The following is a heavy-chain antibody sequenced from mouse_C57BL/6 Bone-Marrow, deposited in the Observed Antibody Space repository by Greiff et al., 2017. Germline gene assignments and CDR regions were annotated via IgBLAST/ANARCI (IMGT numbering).Heavy chain of an antibody. D-gene: IGHD4-1*01. Sequence: QVQLQQSGAELVRPGASVKLSCKASGYTFTDYYINWVKQRPGQGLEWIARIYPGSGNTYYNEKFKGKATLTAEKSSSTAYMQLSSLTSEDAAVYFCAREGANWALYYFDYWGQGTTLTVSS. V-gene: IGHV1-76*01. CDR3: AREGANWALYYFDY. CDR1: GYTFTDYY. CDR2: IYPGSGNT. J-gene: IGHJ2*01.